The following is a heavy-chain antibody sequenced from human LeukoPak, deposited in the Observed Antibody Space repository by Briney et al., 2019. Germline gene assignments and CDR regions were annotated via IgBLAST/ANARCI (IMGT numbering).Heavy chain of an antibody. CDR2: ISGSGGST. D-gene: IGHD1-26*01. CDR1: GFAFSSYA. CDR3: AKLVRGPFLFDY. V-gene: IGHV3-23*01. Sequence: PGGSLRLSCAASGFAFSSYAMSWVRQAPGKGLEWVSAISGSGGSTYYADSVKGRFTISRDNSKNTLYLQMNSLRAEDTAVYYCAKLVRGPFLFDYWGQGTLVTVSS. J-gene: IGHJ4*02.